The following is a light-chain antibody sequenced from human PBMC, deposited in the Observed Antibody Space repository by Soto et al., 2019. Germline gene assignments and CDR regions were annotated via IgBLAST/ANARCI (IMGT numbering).Light chain of an antibody. CDR2: DIS. CDR3: QQYTTYST. J-gene: IGKJ2*01. V-gene: IGKV1-5*01. CDR1: QSVFKW. Sequence: DIQMTQSPSTLSASVGDRVTITCRASQSVFKWLAWYQQKPGKAPKLLIYDISSLESGVPSRFSGSGSGTEFTLTISSLQPDDFATYYCQQYTTYSTFGQGTKLEIK.